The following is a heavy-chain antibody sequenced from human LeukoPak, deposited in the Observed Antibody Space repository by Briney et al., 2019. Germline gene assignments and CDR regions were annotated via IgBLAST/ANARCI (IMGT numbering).Heavy chain of an antibody. CDR1: GFMFGNYW. D-gene: IGHD3-16*01. CDR2: INRDGSCI. Sequence: GGSLRLYCAASGFMFGNYWMHWVRHAPGKGLVWISRINRDGSCIGYADAVKGRFTVSRDNGKNTVYLQMNSLRAEDTALYYCASGVWDYIGASVFAIWGHGTMVTVSS. V-gene: IGHV3-74*01. CDR3: ASGVWDYIGASVFAI. J-gene: IGHJ3*02.